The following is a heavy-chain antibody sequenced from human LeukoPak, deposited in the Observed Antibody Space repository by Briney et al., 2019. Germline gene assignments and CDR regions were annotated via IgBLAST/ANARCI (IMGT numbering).Heavy chain of an antibody. CDR3: AKERDSKGYFDY. D-gene: IGHD2-15*01. J-gene: IGHJ4*02. V-gene: IGHV3-23*01. Sequence: GGSLRLSCAASGFTFSSYSMNWVRQAPGKGLEWVSAISGSGDNTYYIDSVKGRFTISRDNSKNTLYLQMNSLRAEDTAVYYCAKERDSKGYFDYWGQGTLVTVSS. CDR1: GFTFSSYS. CDR2: ISGSGDNT.